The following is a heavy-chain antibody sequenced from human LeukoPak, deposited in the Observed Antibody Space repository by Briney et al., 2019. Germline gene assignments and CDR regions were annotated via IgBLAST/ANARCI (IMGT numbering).Heavy chain of an antibody. CDR1: GFTLSSYG. J-gene: IGHJ4*02. Sequence: GGSLRLSCAASGFTLSSYGMHWVRQAPGKGLEWVAFIRYDGSNKYYADSVKGRFTISRDKSKNTLCLHMNSLRAEDTAVYYCAKDSWRGSTSGLYFDYWGQGTLVTVSS. CDR3: AKDSWRGSTSGLYFDY. D-gene: IGHD2-2*01. V-gene: IGHV3-30*02. CDR2: IRYDGSNK.